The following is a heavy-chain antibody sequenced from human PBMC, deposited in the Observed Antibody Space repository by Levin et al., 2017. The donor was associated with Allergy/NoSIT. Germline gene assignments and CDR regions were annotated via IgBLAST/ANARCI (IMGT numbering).Heavy chain of an antibody. CDR1: GYTFTSYG. CDR3: ARVGYYDSSGYYPDY. D-gene: IGHD3-22*01. Sequence: PGESLKISCKASGYTFTSYGISWVRQAPGQGLEWMGWISAYNGNTNYAQKLQGRVTMTTDTSTSTAYMELRSLRSDDTAVYYCARVGYYDSSGYYPDYWGQGTLVTVSS. J-gene: IGHJ4*02. V-gene: IGHV1-18*01. CDR2: ISAYNGNT.